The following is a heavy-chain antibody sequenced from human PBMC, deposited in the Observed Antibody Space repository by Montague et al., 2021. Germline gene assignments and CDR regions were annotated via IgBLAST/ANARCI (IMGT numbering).Heavy chain of an antibody. J-gene: IGHJ6*03. CDR1: RSLINSDYY. Sequence: SETLSLTCTVSRSLINSDYYCGWIRQPPGKGLEWRGSVTHGGRTYYYPSHKSRVTISVDTSNNHFSLKLSSVTAADTAMYYCARERDRHYYIDNWGKGTTITVSS. CDR2: VTHGGRT. CDR3: ARERDRHYYIDN. V-gene: IGHV4-38-2*02.